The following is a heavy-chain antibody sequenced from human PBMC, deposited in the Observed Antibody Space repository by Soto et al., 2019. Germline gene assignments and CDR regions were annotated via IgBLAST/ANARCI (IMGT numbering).Heavy chain of an antibody. CDR2: IYYSGST. J-gene: IGHJ5*02. D-gene: IGHD3-10*01. CDR3: ARHGSLNSYNWFDP. V-gene: IGHV4-59*08. Sequence: QVQLQESGPGLVKPSETLSLTCTVSGCSISSYYWSWIRQPPGKRLEWIGYIYYSGSTNYNPYLKSRVTRSVATAKNRFSLKLSSVTAADTAVYYCARHGSLNSYNWFDPCGRGTLVTVSS. CDR1: GCSISSYY.